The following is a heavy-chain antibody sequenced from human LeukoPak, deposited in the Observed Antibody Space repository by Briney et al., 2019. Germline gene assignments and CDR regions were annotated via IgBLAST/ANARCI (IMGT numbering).Heavy chain of an antibody. CDR1: GYSFTSYW. Sequence: PGGSLRLSCKGSGYSFTSYWIGWVRQMPGKGLEWTGIIYPGDSDTRYSPSFQGQVTISADKSISTAYLQWSSLKASDTAMYYCARRSYSSSSHWFDPWGQGTLVTVSS. CDR3: ARRSYSSSSHWFDP. CDR2: IYPGDSDT. D-gene: IGHD6-6*01. V-gene: IGHV5-51*01. J-gene: IGHJ5*02.